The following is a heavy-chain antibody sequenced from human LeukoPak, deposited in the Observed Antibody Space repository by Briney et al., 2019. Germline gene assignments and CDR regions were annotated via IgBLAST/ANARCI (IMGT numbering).Heavy chain of an antibody. Sequence: EPSETLSLTCAVYGGSFSGYYWSWIRQPPGKGLEWVGEINHSGSTNYNPSLKSRVTISVDTSKNQFSLKLSSVTAADTAVYYCARGSYYYGSGSYSRKNDYWGQGTLVTVSS. CDR3: ARGSYYYGSGSYSRKNDY. V-gene: IGHV4-34*01. J-gene: IGHJ4*02. CDR2: INHSGST. D-gene: IGHD3-10*01. CDR1: GGSFSGYY.